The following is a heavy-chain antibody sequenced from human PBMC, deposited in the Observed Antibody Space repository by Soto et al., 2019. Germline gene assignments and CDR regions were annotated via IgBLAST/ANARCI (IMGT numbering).Heavy chain of an antibody. D-gene: IGHD3-3*01. Sequence: QVQLVQSGAEVKKPGASVKVSCKVSGYTLTELSMHWVRQAPGKGLEWMGGFDPEDGETIYAQKFQGRVTMTEDTSTDTAYMELSSLRSEDTAVYYCATARTVSPGKGVVIIGTYFDYWGQGTLVTVSS. V-gene: IGHV1-24*01. J-gene: IGHJ4*02. CDR2: FDPEDGET. CDR1: GYTLTELS. CDR3: ATARTVSPGKGVVIIGTYFDY.